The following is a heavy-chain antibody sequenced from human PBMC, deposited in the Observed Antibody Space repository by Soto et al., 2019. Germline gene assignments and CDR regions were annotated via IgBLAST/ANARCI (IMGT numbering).Heavy chain of an antibody. J-gene: IGHJ5*02. CDR3: ARAPFIVGYANWFDP. D-gene: IGHD2-15*01. Sequence: ASVKVSCKSSGYTFTNYAIHWVRQAPGQRLEWMGWINAGNGNTNYAQKLQGRVTMTTDTSTSTAYMELRSLRSDDTAVYYCARAPFIVGYANWFDPWGQGTLVTVSS. V-gene: IGHV1-3*01. CDR2: INAGNGNT. CDR1: GYTFTNYA.